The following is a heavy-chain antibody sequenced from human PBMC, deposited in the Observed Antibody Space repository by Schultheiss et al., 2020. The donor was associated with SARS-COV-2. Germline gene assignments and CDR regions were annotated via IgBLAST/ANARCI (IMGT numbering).Heavy chain of an antibody. CDR1: GGSISSYY. Sequence: SETLSLTCTVSGGSISSYYWSWIRQPPGKGLEWIGYIYHSGNIKYSSSLKSRVSISVDTSKNQFSLKLSSVTAADTAVYYCARVAYGDYGSVWGQGTLVTVSS. V-gene: IGHV4-59*01. D-gene: IGHD4-17*01. J-gene: IGHJ4*02. CDR3: ARVAYGDYGSV. CDR2: IYHSGNI.